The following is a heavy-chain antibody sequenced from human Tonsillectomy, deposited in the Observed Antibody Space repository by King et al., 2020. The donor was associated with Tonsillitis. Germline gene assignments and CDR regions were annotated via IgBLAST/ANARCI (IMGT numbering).Heavy chain of an antibody. J-gene: IGHJ4*02. CDR1: GGSISSYY. D-gene: IGHD6-6*01. V-gene: IGHV4-59*08. Sequence: QLQESGPGLVEPSETLSLTCIVSGGSISSYYWSWIRQPPGKGLEWIGYIYYNGSTNYNPSLKSRVTISVDTSKNQFSLKLSSVTAADTAVYYCARSRLAARNFDYWGQGTLVTVSS. CDR3: ARSRLAARNFDY. CDR2: IYYNGST.